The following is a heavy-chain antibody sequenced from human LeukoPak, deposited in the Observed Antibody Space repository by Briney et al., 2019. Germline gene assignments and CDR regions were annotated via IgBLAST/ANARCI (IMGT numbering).Heavy chain of an antibody. CDR2: ISSSSSYI. J-gene: IGHJ6*02. CDR3: ARDQVDVDTAMVGEDYYYGMDV. D-gene: IGHD5-18*01. CDR1: EFTFSSYS. Sequence: GGSLRLSCAASEFTFSSYSMNWVRQAPGKGLEWVSSISSSSSYIYYADSVKGRFTISRDNAKNSLYLQMNSLRAEDTAVYYCARDQVDVDTAMVGEDYYYGMDVWGQGTTVTVSS. V-gene: IGHV3-21*01.